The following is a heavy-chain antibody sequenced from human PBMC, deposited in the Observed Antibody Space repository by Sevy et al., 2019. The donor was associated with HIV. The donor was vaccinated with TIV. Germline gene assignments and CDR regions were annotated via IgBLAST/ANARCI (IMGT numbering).Heavy chain of an antibody. D-gene: IGHD2-21*02. CDR3: ARDRHYGGNLVFAFGI. Sequence: GGSLRLSCAASGFIFRSYWMSWVRQAPGKGPEWVANIKLDGSDKNYVDAVKGRFTISRDNAKNSLYLQMNRLRDEDTAVYYCARDRHYGGNLVFAFGIWGQGTMVTVSS. CDR1: GFIFRSYW. CDR2: IKLDGSDK. J-gene: IGHJ3*02. V-gene: IGHV3-7*01.